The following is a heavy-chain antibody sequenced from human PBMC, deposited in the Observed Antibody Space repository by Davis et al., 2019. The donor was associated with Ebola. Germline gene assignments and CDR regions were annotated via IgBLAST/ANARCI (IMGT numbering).Heavy chain of an antibody. V-gene: IGHV3-20*04. J-gene: IGHJ6*02. CDR3: TTDRYYYDSSGYYYDLGYYYGMDV. D-gene: IGHD3-22*01. Sequence: GGSLRLSCAASGFTFDDYGMSWVRQAPGKGLEWVSGINWNGGSTGYADSVKGRFTISRDDSKNTLYLQMNSLKTEDTAVYYCTTDRYYYDSSGYYYDLGYYYGMDVWGQGTTVTVSS. CDR2: INWNGGST. CDR1: GFTFDDYG.